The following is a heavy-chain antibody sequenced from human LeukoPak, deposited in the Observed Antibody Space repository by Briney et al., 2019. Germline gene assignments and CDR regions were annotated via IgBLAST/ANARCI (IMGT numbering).Heavy chain of an antibody. J-gene: IGHJ4*02. V-gene: IGHV1-69*13. CDR1: GGTFSSYA. Sequence: SVKVSCKASGGTFSSYAISWVRQAPGQGLGWMGGIIPIFGTANYAQKFQGRVTITADESTSTAYMELSSLRSEDTAVYYCAGDLGITGTTGGYWGQGTLVTVSS. CDR3: AGDLGITGTTGGY. CDR2: IIPIFGTA. D-gene: IGHD1-7*01.